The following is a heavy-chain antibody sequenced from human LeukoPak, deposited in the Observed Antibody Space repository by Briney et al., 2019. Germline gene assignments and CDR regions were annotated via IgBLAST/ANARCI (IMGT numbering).Heavy chain of an antibody. J-gene: IGHJ4*02. D-gene: IGHD3-10*01. CDR2: ISWNSGSI. CDR1: GFTFDDYA. CDR3: AKGRMVRGVTLDY. Sequence: PGGSLRLSCAASGFTFDDYAMHWVRQAPGKGLEWVSGISWNSGSIGYADSVKGRFTISRDNAKNSLYLQMNSLRAEDTALYYCAKGRMVRGVTLDYWGQGTLVTVSS. V-gene: IGHV3-9*01.